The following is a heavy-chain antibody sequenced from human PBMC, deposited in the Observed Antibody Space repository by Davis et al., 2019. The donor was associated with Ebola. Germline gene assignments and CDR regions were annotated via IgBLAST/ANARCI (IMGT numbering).Heavy chain of an antibody. V-gene: IGHV1-3*01. CDR2: IHAGNGNT. CDR1: GYTFTSYA. CDR3: ARRDSSSLFDY. D-gene: IGHD6-6*01. Sequence: AASVKVSCKASGYTFTSYAMHWVRQAPGQRLEWMGWIHAGNGNTKYSQKFQGRVTITRDTSASTTYMELSRLRSEDTAVYYCARRDSSSLFDYWGQGTLVTVSS. J-gene: IGHJ4*02.